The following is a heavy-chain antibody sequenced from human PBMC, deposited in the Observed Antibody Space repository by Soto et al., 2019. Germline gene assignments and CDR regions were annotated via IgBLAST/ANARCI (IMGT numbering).Heavy chain of an antibody. CDR3: ERAFQKRGYDY. D-gene: IGHD2-21*01. CDR2: ISRAGDHT. J-gene: IGHJ4*02. Sequence: PGESLKISCAASGFTFSSHTMCWVRQAPVKGLAWVADISRAGDHTYYLEYVRGRFTISRDNSKNTLFLQMNSLRAEDTAVYHCERAFQKRGYDYWGQRTLVPVSP. CDR1: GFTFSSHT. V-gene: IGHV3-23*01.